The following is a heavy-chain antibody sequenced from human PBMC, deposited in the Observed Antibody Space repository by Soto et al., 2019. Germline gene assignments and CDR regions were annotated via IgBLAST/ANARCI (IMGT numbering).Heavy chain of an antibody. V-gene: IGHV4-31*03. J-gene: IGHJ5*02. CDR1: GGSISSGGYY. CDR3: ARSRSVTIFGVVTSNWFDP. D-gene: IGHD3-3*01. CDR2: IYYSGST. Sequence: SETLSLTCTVSGGSISSGGYYWSWIRQHPGKGLEWIGYIYYSGSTYYNPSLKSRVTISVDTSKNQFSLKLSSVTAADTAVYYCARSRSVTIFGVVTSNWFDPWGQGTLVTVSS.